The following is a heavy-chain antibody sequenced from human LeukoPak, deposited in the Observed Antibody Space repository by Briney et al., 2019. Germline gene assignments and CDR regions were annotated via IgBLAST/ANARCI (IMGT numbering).Heavy chain of an antibody. V-gene: IGHV3-30*18. CDR3: AKGPTDDPFDY. Sequence: PGRSLRLSCAASGFTFSSYGIHWVRQAPGKGLEWVAVISYDGSNKYYADSVKGRLTISRDNSKNTVYLQMNSLRAEDTAVYYCAKGPTDDPFDYWGQGTLVTVSS. J-gene: IGHJ4*02. CDR1: GFTFSSYG. CDR2: ISYDGSNK.